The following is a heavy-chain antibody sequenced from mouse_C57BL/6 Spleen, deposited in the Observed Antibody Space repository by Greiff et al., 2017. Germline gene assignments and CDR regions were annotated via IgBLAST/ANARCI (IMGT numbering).Heavy chain of an antibody. Sequence: VQLQQSGAELVRPGSSVKLSCKASGYTFTSYWMHWVKQRPIQGLEWIGNIDPSDSETHYNQKFKDKATLTVDKSSSTAYMQLSSLTSEDSAVYYCARSDGYYLYYAMDYWGQGTSVTVSS. CDR1: GYTFTSYW. J-gene: IGHJ4*01. V-gene: IGHV1-52*01. CDR2: IDPSDSET. CDR3: ARSDGYYLYYAMDY. D-gene: IGHD2-3*01.